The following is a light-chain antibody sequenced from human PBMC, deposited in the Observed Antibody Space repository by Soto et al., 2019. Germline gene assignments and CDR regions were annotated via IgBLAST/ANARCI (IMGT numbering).Light chain of an antibody. V-gene: IGKV3-20*01. CDR1: QSVSSSY. J-gene: IGKJ5*01. CDR2: GAS. CDR3: QQYRISPNT. Sequence: EIVLTQSPATLSVSPGERVTLSCRASQSVSSSYLAWYQLRPGQAPRLLIYGASTRATGIPDRFSGSGSGTDFTLTIRGLQPEDFAVYYCQQYRISPNTFGQGTRLEIK.